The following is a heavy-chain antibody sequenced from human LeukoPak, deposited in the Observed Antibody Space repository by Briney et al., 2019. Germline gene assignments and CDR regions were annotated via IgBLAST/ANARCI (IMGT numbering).Heavy chain of an antibody. Sequence: GGSLRLSCTVSGFTVSSNSMSWVRQAPGKGLEWVSFIYSDNTHYSDSVKGRFTISRDNSKNTLYLQMNSLRAEDTAVYYCAKDGDGYYGSGSYSEYWGQGTLVTVSS. CDR3: AKDGDGYYGSGSYSEY. CDR1: GFTVSSNS. J-gene: IGHJ4*02. D-gene: IGHD3-10*01. V-gene: IGHV3-53*01. CDR2: IYSDNT.